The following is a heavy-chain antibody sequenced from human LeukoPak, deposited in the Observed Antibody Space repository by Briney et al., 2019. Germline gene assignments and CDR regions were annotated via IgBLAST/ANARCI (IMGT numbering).Heavy chain of an antibody. CDR2: IYHSGST. Sequence: PSETLSLTCTVSGGSIIGYYWNWIRQPPGKGLDWIGYIYHSGSTNYNPSLKSRVTISVDTSKTQISLKLRAVTAADTAVYYCARPRVWSDYWGYFDYWGQGTLVTVSS. J-gene: IGHJ4*02. V-gene: IGHV4-59*01. CDR3: ARPRVWSDYWGYFDY. D-gene: IGHD3-3*01. CDR1: GGSIIGYY.